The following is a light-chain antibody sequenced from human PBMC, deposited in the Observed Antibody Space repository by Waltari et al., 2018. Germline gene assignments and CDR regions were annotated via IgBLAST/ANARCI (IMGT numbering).Light chain of an antibody. J-gene: IGLJ3*02. V-gene: IGLV1-40*01. CDR2: GTS. CDR1: SSNNGAGSD. CDR3: QSYDSSLTGSV. Sequence: QSVLTQPPSVSGAPGQRVTISCSGSSSNNGAGSDVHRYQQLPGTAPKLPIYGTSIRPSGVPDRFSGSKSGTSASLAITGLQAEDEADYYCQSYDSSLTGSVFGGGTKLTVL.